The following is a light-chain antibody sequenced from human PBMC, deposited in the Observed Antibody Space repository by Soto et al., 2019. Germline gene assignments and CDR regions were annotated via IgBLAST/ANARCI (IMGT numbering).Light chain of an antibody. V-gene: IGKV1-5*03. CDR3: QHYNSYSEA. Sequence: DIPMTPSPSTLCGSGLYRVTITCRASQTISSWLAWYQQKPGKAPKLLIYKASTLKSGVPSRFSGSGSGTEFTLTISSLQPDDFATYYCQHYNSYSEAFGQGTKVDIK. CDR1: QTISSW. CDR2: KAS. J-gene: IGKJ1*01.